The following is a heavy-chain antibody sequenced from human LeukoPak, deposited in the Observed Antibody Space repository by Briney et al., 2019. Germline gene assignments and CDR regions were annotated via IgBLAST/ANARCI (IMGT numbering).Heavy chain of an antibody. V-gene: IGHV1-2*02. Sequence: ASVKVSCKASEDSFTGYYIHWVRQAPGQGPEWMGWINPHNGGAKYADRLQGRVTMTRDTSIGTAYMELSRLRSDDTAVYYCARGGAGSAYDGWDFFRFDYWGQGTLVTVSS. CDR2: INPHNGGA. J-gene: IGHJ4*02. D-gene: IGHD3-16*01. CDR1: EDSFTGYY. CDR3: ARGGAGSAYDGWDFFRFDY.